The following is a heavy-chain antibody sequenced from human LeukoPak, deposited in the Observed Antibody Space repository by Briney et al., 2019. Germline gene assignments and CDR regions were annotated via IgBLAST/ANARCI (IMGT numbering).Heavy chain of an antibody. Sequence: GGSLRLSCAASGFTFSSYSMNWVRQAPGKGLEWVSSISSSSSYIYYADSVKGRFTISRDNAKNSLYLQMNSLRAEDTAVYYCARDRDYYDSSGYDYWGQGTLVTVSS. D-gene: IGHD3-22*01. CDR1: GFTFSSYS. CDR3: ARDRDYYDSSGYDY. J-gene: IGHJ4*02. V-gene: IGHV3-21*01. CDR2: ISSSSSYI.